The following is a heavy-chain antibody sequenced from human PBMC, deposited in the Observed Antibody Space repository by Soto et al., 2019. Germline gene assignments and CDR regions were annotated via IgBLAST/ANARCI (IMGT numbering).Heavy chain of an antibody. J-gene: IGHJ4*02. Sequence: QVQLQESGPGLVKPSQTLSLTCTVSGGSISSDDSYWSWIRQPPGKGLEWIGYIYHSGSTYYNPSLKSRVSISADTSKNQFSLNPNSVTAADTAVYYCGRVKYSDNSGVDYWGQGTLVTVSS. CDR1: GGSISSDDSY. CDR3: GRVKYSDNSGVDY. CDR2: IYHSGST. D-gene: IGHD3-22*01. V-gene: IGHV4-30-4*01.